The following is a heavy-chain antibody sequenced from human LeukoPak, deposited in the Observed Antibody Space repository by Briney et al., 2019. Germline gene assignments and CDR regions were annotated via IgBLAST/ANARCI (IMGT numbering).Heavy chain of an antibody. CDR3: ARGRDIVGATTRPTDAFDI. V-gene: IGHV4-4*07. D-gene: IGHD1-26*01. CDR1: GGSISSYY. CDR2: IYTSGST. J-gene: IGHJ3*02. Sequence: SETLSLTCTVSGGSISSYYWSWIRQPAGKGLEWIGRIYTSGSTNYNPSLKSRVTMSVDTSKNQFSLKLSSVTAADTAVYYCARGRDIVGATTRPTDAFDIWGQGTMVTVSS.